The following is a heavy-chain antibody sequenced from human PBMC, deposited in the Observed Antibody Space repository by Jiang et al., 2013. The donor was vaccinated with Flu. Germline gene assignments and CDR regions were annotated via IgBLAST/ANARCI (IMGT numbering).Heavy chain of an antibody. Sequence: CKASGYTFTSYAMHWVRPGPGQRLEWMGWINAGNGNTKYSQKFQGRVTITRDTSASTAYMELSSLRSEDTAVYYCARDRIAVAGLWNYFDYWGQGTLVTVSS. CDR3: ARDRIAVAGLWNYFDY. CDR2: INAGNGNT. D-gene: IGHD6-19*01. CDR1: GYTFTSYA. J-gene: IGHJ4*02. V-gene: IGHV1-3*01.